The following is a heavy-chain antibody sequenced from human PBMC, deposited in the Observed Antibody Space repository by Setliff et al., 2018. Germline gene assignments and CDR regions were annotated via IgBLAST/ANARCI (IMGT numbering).Heavy chain of an antibody. D-gene: IGHD3-3*01. J-gene: IGHJ4*02. V-gene: IGHV4-39*07. CDR1: GDSISSGSYY. Sequence: PSETLSLTCTVSGDSISSGSYYWTWIRQPAGKGLEWIGSIYYSGSTYYNPSLKSRVTISVDTSKNQCSLKLSSVTAADTAVYYCARRETYYNFWSGYYDYWGQGTLVTVSS. CDR3: ARRETYYNFWSGYYDY. CDR2: IYYSGST.